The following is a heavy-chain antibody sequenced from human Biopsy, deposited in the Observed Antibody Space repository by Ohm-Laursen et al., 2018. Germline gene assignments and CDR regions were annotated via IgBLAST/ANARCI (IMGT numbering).Heavy chain of an antibody. V-gene: IGHV3-72*01. CDR1: GFSFSDNY. CDR2: IRDKANSYTT. CDR3: ARAGRYCSSGGCYSWFDS. Sequence: SLRLSCAASGFSFSDNYMDWVRQAPGKGLEWVGRIRDKANSYTTDYAASVKGRFTISRDDSKNSLYLQVNSLKTEDTALYYCARAGRYCSSGGCYSWFDSWGQGTLVTVSS. D-gene: IGHD2-15*01. J-gene: IGHJ5*01.